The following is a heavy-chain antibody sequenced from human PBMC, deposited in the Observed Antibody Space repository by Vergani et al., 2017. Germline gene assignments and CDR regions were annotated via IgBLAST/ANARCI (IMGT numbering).Heavy chain of an antibody. J-gene: IGHJ6*03. Sequence: QMQLAASGGGSVQPGRSLRLSCAASGFSFSSHAIHWVRQAPGKGVESVAVISNDGSKKYYADFVKGRFTIARDNSKNTLYLQMNSLRTQDTAVYYCAKAGSVTSGSLQYNFYMDVGGKGNTVTVS. CDR1: GFSFSSHA. CDR2: ISNDGSKK. CDR3: AKAGSVTSGSLQYNFYMDV. V-gene: IGHV3-30*18. D-gene: IGHD3-10*01.